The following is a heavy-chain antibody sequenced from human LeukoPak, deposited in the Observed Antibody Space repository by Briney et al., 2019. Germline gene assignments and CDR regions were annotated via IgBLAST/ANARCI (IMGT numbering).Heavy chain of an antibody. CDR1: GFTFSSYG. CDR3: AKEIVAAAGEGFDY. D-gene: IGHD6-13*01. Sequence: GGSLRLSCAASGFTFSSYGMHWVRQAPGKGLEWVAVISYDGSNKYYADSVKGRFTISRDNSKNTLYLQMNSLRAEDTAVCYCAKEIVAAAGEGFDYWGQGTLVTVSS. J-gene: IGHJ4*02. V-gene: IGHV3-30*18. CDR2: ISYDGSNK.